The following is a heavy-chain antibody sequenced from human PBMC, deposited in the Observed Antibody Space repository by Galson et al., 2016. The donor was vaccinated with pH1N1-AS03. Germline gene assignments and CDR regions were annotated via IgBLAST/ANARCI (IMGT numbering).Heavy chain of an antibody. V-gene: IGHV3-21*01. D-gene: IGHD2-2*01. CDR1: GFTFSSYS. J-gene: IGHJ6*02. Sequence: SLRLSCAASGFTFSSYSMTWVRQAPGKGLEWVSFIRNSGSYISYGDSVKGRFTVSRDNAKDSLYLQMTSLRAEDTAVYYCSRGDYCSSTSCFWPPLYGMDVWGQGTTVTVSS. CDR3: SRGDYCSSTSCFWPPLYGMDV. CDR2: IRNSGSYI.